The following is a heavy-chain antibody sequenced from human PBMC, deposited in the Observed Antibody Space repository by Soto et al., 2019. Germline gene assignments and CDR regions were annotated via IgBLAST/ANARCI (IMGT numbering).Heavy chain of an antibody. J-gene: IGHJ4*02. D-gene: IGHD3-22*01. CDR3: AGADDSSGYYYIH. CDR2: IYTSGST. V-gene: IGHV4-4*07. Sequence: SETLSLTCTVSGGSISSYYWSWIRQPAGKGLEWIGRIYTSGSTNYNPSLKSRVTMSVDTSKNQFSLKLSSVTAADTAVHYCAGADDSSGYYYIHWGQGTLVTVSS. CDR1: GGSISSYY.